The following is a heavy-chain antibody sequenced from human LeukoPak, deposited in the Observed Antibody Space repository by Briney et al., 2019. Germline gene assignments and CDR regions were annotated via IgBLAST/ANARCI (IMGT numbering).Heavy chain of an antibody. CDR2: ISSDGRST. J-gene: IGHJ3*02. V-gene: IGHV3-74*01. Sequence: DPGGSLRLSFAAPGFTFISHWMHWVPQAPGKGLVWVSRISSDGRSTSHADPVKGRFTISRDNAKNTLYLQMNSLRADDTAVYYCTRERLERHDAFDMWGQGKVVTVSS. D-gene: IGHD1-1*01. CDR1: GFTFISHW. CDR3: TRERLERHDAFDM.